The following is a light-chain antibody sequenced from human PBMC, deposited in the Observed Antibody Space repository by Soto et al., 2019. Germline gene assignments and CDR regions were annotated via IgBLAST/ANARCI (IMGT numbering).Light chain of an antibody. CDR1: SSNIGSNT. V-gene: IGLV1-44*01. CDR2: DIN. J-gene: IGLJ2*01. CDR3: SSHTLTRVLL. Sequence: QSVLTQPPSASGTPGQRVTISCSGSSSNIGSNTVNWYQQLPGTAPKLLIYDINNRPSGISDRFSGSKSGKTASLTISGLQPADEADYYCSSHTLTRVLLFGGGTKLTVL.